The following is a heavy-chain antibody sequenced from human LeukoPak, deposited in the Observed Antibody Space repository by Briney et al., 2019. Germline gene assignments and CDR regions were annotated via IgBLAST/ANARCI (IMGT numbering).Heavy chain of an antibody. CDR2: ISYDGSNK. CDR1: GFTFSSYG. J-gene: IGHJ4*02. Sequence: TGGSLRLSCAASGFTFSSYGMHWVRQAPGKRLEWVAVISYDGSNKYYADSVKGRFTISRDNSKNTLYLQMNSLRAEDTAAYYRAKDPDYWGQGTLVTVSS. CDR3: AKDPDY. V-gene: IGHV3-30*18.